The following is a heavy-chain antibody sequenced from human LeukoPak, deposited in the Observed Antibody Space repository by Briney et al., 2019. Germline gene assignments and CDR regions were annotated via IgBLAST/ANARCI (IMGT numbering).Heavy chain of an antibody. D-gene: IGHD2-15*01. V-gene: IGHV4-30-4*01. CDR1: GGSISSGDYY. CDR2: IYYSGST. J-gene: IGHJ4*02. Sequence: SETLSLTCTVSGGSISSGDYYWSWIRQPPGKGLEWIGYIYYSGSTYYNPSLKSRVTISVDTSKNQFSLKLSSVTAADTAVYYCARVVGYCSGGSCYSRTFDYWGQGTLVTVSS. CDR3: ARVVGYCSGGSCYSRTFDY.